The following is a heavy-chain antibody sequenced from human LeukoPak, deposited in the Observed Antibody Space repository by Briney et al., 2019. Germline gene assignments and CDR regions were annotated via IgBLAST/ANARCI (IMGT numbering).Heavy chain of an antibody. Sequence: PSETLSLTCAVYGGSFSGNYWSWIRQPPGKGLEWIGELNHSRSTNYNPSLKSRISISVDTSKNQFSLKLTSVTAADTAVYYGAKDRDLIPDYWGQGTLVTVSS. CDR3: AKDRDLIPDY. D-gene: IGHD3-3*01. CDR2: LNHSRST. V-gene: IGHV4-34*01. CDR1: GGSFSGNY. J-gene: IGHJ4*02.